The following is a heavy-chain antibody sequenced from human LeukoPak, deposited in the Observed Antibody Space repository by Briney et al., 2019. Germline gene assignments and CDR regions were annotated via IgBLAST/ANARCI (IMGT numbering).Heavy chain of an antibody. J-gene: IGHJ5*02. CDR3: ARDAHYYDYTFPSWFDP. CDR2: IIPILGIA. CDR1: GYTFTTYL. Sequence: ASVKVSCKASGYTFTTYLIHWARQAPGQGLEWMGRIIPILGIANYAQKFQGRVTITADKSTSTAYMELSSLRSEDTAVYYCARDAHYYDYTFPSWFDPWGQGTLATVSS. D-gene: IGHD3-22*01. V-gene: IGHV1-69*04.